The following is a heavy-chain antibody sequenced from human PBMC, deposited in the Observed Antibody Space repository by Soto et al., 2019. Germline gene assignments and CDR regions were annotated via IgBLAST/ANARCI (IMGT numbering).Heavy chain of an antibody. CDR2: LTGNGVST. CDR3: TKSLETIIRGVVVHYHYGMDV. V-gene: IGHV3-23*01. D-gene: IGHD3-10*01. J-gene: IGHJ6*02. Sequence: EVQLLESGGGLVQPGGSLRLSCAASGFTFSNHAMSWVRQAPGKGLEWVSTLTGNGVSTYYADSVKGRFTISRDNSKNTLYLQMNSLRAEDTAVYFCTKSLETIIRGVVVHYHYGMDVWGQGTTVTVSS. CDR1: GFTFSNHA.